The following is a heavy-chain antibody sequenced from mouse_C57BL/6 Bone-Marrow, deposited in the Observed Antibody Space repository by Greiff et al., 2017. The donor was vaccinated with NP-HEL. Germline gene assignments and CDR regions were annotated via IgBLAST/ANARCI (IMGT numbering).Heavy chain of an antibody. Sequence: EVKLVESGGGLVKPGGSLKLSCAASGFTFSSYAMSWVRQTPEKRLEWVATISDGGSYTYYPDNVKGRFTISRDNAKNNLYLQMSHLKSEDTAMYYCARLRRPYYAMDYWGQGTSVTVSS. D-gene: IGHD2-12*01. CDR3: ARLRRPYYAMDY. V-gene: IGHV5-4*03. CDR1: GFTFSSYA. J-gene: IGHJ4*01. CDR2: ISDGGSYT.